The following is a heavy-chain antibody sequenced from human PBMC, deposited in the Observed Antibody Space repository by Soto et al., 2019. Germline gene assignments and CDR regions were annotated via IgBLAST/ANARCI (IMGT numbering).Heavy chain of an antibody. D-gene: IGHD5-12*01. CDR3: ARDRPVDVVPTIPTYYYYMDV. V-gene: IGHV3-48*01. CDR2: IDSSSSDI. Sequence: EVHLVESGGGLVQPGGSLRLSCAASGLIFSSYSMNWVRQAPGKGLEWVSYIDSSSSDIYYADSVRGRFTISRDNAKKSLFLQMNSLRAEDTAAYYCARDRPVDVVPTIPTYYYYMDVWGKGTTVTVSS. CDR1: GLIFSSYS. J-gene: IGHJ6*03.